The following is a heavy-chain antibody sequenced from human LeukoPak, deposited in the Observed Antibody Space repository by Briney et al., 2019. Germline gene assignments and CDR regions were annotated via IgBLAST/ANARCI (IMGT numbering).Heavy chain of an antibody. V-gene: IGHV4-61*02. J-gene: IGHJ3*02. D-gene: IGHD3-10*01. CDR3: ARGSGSLPTIRKRAHAFDI. CDR1: GGSISSGSYY. CDR2: IYTSGST. Sequence: SQTLSLTCTVSGGSISSGSYYWRWIRQPAGKGLEWIGRIYTSGSTNYNPSLKSRVTISVDTSKNQFSLKLSSVTAADTAVYYCARGSGSLPTIRKRAHAFDIWGQGTMVTVSS.